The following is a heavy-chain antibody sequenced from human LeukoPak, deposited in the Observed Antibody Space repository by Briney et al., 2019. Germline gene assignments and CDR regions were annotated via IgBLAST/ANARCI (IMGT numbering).Heavy chain of an antibody. Sequence: AGGSLRLSCAASGYTFSRYSRHWVRQAPGKGLEWVSSISSSSSYIYYADSLKGRFTISRDNAKNSLFLQMNSLRAEDTAVYYSATDRYVANWGQGTLVTVSS. V-gene: IGHV3-21*01. J-gene: IGHJ4*02. CDR3: ATDRYVAN. CDR2: ISSSSSYI. CDR1: GYTFSRYS. D-gene: IGHD3-16*02.